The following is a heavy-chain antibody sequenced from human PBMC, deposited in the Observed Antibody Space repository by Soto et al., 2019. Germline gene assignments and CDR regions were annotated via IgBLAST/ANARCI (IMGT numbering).Heavy chain of an antibody. CDR2: IIPILGIA. D-gene: IGHD6-19*01. V-gene: IGHV1-69*08. Sequence: QVQLVQSGAEVKKPGSSVKVSCKASGGTFSSYTISWVRQAPGQGLEWMGRIIPILGIANYAQKFQGRVTSTADKPTSTAYMELSSLRSEDTAVYYCARDVRRIAVAGWDAFDIWGQGTMVTVSS. CDR3: ARDVRRIAVAGWDAFDI. CDR1: GGTFSSYT. J-gene: IGHJ3*02.